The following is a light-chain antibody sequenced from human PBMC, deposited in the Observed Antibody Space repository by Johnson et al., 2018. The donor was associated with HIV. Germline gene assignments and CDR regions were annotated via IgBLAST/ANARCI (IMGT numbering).Light chain of an antibody. CDR3: GRWDDSLSTYV. V-gene: IGLV1-51*01. Sequence: QSVLTQPPSVSVAPGQKVTISCSGSSSNIGNNYVSWYQHLPGRAPKLLIYDNNKRPSGIPDRFSGPKSGTSATLGITGLQPGDEADYYCGRWDDSLSTYVFGTGTKVTVL. CDR2: DNN. CDR1: SSNIGNNY. J-gene: IGLJ1*01.